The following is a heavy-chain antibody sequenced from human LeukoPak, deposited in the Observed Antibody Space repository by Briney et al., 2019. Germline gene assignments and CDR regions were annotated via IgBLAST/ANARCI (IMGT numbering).Heavy chain of an antibody. Sequence: SVTLSLTCTVSGGIISRYYWSWIRQPPGKGLEWIAYIDYSGSTNYNPYLKSRLTISLDASKNQFSLKLSSVTAADTAVYYCARDRRRDLLHAFDIWGQGTMVTVSS. V-gene: IGHV4-59*01. D-gene: IGHD1-26*01. CDR1: GGIISRYY. CDR2: IDYSGST. CDR3: ARDRRRDLLHAFDI. J-gene: IGHJ3*02.